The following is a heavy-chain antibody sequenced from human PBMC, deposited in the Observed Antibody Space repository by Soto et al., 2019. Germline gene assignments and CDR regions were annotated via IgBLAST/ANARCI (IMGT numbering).Heavy chain of an antibody. Sequence: WGSLRLSCAASGFTFSSYSMNWVRQAPGKGLEWVSSISSSSSYIYYADSVKGRFTISRDNAKNSLYLQMNSLRAEDTAVYYCAREGDEYSSSWYCSDYWGQGTLVTVSS. CDR3: AREGDEYSSSWYCSDY. D-gene: IGHD6-13*01. CDR2: ISSSSSYI. CDR1: GFTFSSYS. V-gene: IGHV3-21*01. J-gene: IGHJ4*02.